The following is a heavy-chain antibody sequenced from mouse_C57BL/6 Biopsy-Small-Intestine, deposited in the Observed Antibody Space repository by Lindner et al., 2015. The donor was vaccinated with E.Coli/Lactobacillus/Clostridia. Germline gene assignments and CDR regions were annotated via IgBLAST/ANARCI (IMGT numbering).Heavy chain of an antibody. Sequence: VQLQESGPELVRPGASVKMSCKASGYTFTDYNMHWVKQSHGKSLEWIGYINPNNGGTSYNQKFKGKATLTVNKSSSTAYMELRSLTSEDSAVYYCARYDGYYGYYAMDYWGQGTSVTVSS. CDR1: GYTFTDYN. CDR2: INPNNGGT. CDR3: ARYDGYYGYYAMDY. V-gene: IGHV1-22*01. D-gene: IGHD2-3*01. J-gene: IGHJ4*01.